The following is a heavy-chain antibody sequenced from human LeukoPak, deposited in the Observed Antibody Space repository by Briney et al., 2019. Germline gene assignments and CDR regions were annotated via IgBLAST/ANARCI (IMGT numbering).Heavy chain of an antibody. D-gene: IGHD5-24*01. CDR3: ASEEMATMYLDY. CDR2: IIPILGIA. Sequence: ASVKVSCKASGGTFSSYAIIWVRQAPGQGLEWMRRIIPILGIANYAQKFQGRVTITADKSTSTAYMELSSLRSEDTAVYYCASEEMATMYLDYWGQGTLVTVSS. CDR1: GGTFSSYA. J-gene: IGHJ4*02. V-gene: IGHV1-69*04.